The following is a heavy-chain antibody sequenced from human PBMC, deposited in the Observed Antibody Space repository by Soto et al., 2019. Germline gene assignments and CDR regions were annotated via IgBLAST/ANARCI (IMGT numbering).Heavy chain of an antibody. CDR2: INHSGST. CDR3: ARRVLTGYHNYGLDV. CDR1: GGSFSGYY. D-gene: IGHD6-25*01. Sequence: SETLSLTCAVSGGSFSGYYWNWIRQSPGKGLEWIGEINHSGSTHYNPSLKSRISMSADTSKNQFSLKLNSVTAADTSVYYCARRVLTGYHNYGLDVWGQGTTVTVSS. V-gene: IGHV4-34*01. J-gene: IGHJ6*02.